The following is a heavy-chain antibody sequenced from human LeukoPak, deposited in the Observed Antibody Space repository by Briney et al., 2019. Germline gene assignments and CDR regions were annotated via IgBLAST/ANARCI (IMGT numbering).Heavy chain of an antibody. CDR2: IIPIFGTA. D-gene: IGHD4-11*01. CDR3: AKDYRPGAYYFDY. Sequence: SVKVSCKASGYTFTSYGISWVRQAPGQGLEWMGGIIPIFGTANYAQKFQGRVTITADESTSTAYMELSSLRSEDTAVYYCAKDYRPGAYYFDYWGQGTLVTVSS. CDR1: GYTFTSYG. V-gene: IGHV1-69*13. J-gene: IGHJ4*02.